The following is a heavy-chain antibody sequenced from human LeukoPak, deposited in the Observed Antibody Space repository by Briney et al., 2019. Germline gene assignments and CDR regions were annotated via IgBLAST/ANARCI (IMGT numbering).Heavy chain of an antibody. D-gene: IGHD1-26*01. J-gene: IGHJ4*02. V-gene: IGHV4-38-2*02. Sequence: SETLSLTCTVSGYSISSGYYWGWIRQPPGKGLEWIGSIYHSGSTYYNPSLKSRVTISVDTSKNQFSLKLSSVTAADTAVYYCASYTVGARVFDYWGQGTLVTVSS. CDR1: GYSISSGYY. CDR2: IYHSGST. CDR3: ASYTVGARVFDY.